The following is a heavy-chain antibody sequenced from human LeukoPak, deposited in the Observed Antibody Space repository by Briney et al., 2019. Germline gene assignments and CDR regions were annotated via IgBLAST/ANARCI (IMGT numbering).Heavy chain of an antibody. V-gene: IGHV4-39*07. CDR3: GREVKGGYFGYLDY. D-gene: IGHD3-10*01. J-gene: IGHJ4*02. Sequence: SETLSLTCTVSGGSISSSSYYWGWIRQPPGKGLEWIGSIYYSGSTYYNPSLKSRVTISVDTSKNQFSLKLSSVTAADTAVYYCGREVKGGYFGYLDYGGREPLVTVSS. CDR1: GGSISSSSYY. CDR2: IYYSGST.